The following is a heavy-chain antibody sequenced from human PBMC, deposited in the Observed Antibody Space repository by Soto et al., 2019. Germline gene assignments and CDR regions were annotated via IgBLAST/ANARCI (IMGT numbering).Heavy chain of an antibody. D-gene: IGHD3-3*01. J-gene: IGHJ3*02. CDR3: VRDDTRRNNDFWGGHYTTDAFDI. V-gene: IGHV3-7*01. Sequence: EVQLVESGGGLVQPGGSLRLSCAASGFTFSRYWMSWVRQAPGKGLEWVANIKQDGSEKYYVESVKGRFTMSRDNTKNSLYLQMNSLRAEDTAVYYCVRDDTRRNNDFWGGHYTTDAFDIWGQGRMVTVSS. CDR1: GFTFSRYW. CDR2: IKQDGSEK.